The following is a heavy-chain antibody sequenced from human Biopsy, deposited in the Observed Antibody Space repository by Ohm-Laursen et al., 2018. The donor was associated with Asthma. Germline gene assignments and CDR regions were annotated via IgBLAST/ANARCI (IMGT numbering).Heavy chain of an antibody. CDR2: IKPDGSQT. J-gene: IGHJ4*02. D-gene: IGHD2-2*01. CDR3: ATLSWYASQY. V-gene: IGHV3-7*01. CDR1: GFTFSGSW. Sequence: SLRLSCTASGFTFSGSWMIWVRQAPGKGLQWLAFIKPDGSQTYYADSAEGRFSISRGNSKNSLYLQMSSLRGGDTAIYYCATLSWYASQYWGQGTLVTVSS.